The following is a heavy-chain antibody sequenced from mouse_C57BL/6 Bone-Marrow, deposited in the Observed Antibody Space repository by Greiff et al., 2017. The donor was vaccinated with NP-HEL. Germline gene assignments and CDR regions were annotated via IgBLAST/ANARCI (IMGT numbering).Heavy chain of an antibody. CDR1: GFTFSDYG. D-gene: IGHD1-1*01. CDR3: ARSGTTVVATPTGY. J-gene: IGHJ2*01. Sequence: EVKLVESGGGLVKPGGSLKLSCAASGFTFSDYGMHWVRQAPEKGLEWVAYISSGSSTIYYADTVKGRFTISRDNAKNTLFLQMTSLRSEDTAMYYWARSGTTVVATPTGYWGQGTTLTVSS. CDR2: ISSGSSTI. V-gene: IGHV5-17*01.